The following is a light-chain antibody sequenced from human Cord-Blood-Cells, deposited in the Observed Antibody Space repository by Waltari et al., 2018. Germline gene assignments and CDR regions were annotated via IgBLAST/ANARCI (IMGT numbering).Light chain of an antibody. J-gene: IGKJ4*01. CDR1: QGISSY. V-gene: IGKV1-8*01. CDR3: QQYYSYPLT. Sequence: AIRLTKSPYSLSASTGDRVTITCRASQGISSYLAWYQQKPGKAPKLLIYAASTLQSGVPSRFSGSGSGTDFTLTISCLQSEDFATYYCQQYYSYPLTFGGGTKVEIK. CDR2: AAS.